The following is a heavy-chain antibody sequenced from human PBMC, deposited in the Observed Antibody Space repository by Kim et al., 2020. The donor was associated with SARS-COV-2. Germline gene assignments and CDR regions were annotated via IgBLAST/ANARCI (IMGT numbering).Heavy chain of an antibody. V-gene: IGHV3-23*01. Sequence: GGSLRLSCAAYGFTFSNSAMSWVRQAPGKGLEWVSMIGASDGYTSSADFVKGRFIISRDNSRDTLYLQMNNLRVEDTGIYYCAKGGGGDHGLWGQGALVTVSS. CDR3: AKGGGGDHGL. D-gene: IGHD2-21*02. CDR2: IGASDGYT. CDR1: GFTFSNSA. J-gene: IGHJ4*02.